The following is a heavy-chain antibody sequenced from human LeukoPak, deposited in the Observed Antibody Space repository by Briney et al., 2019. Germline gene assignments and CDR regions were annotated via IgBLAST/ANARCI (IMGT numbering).Heavy chain of an antibody. CDR1: GFTFSSSW. J-gene: IGHJ4*02. CDR3: ATNTRAYAVLLAY. Sequence: GGSLRLSCAASGFTFSSSWMIWARQAPGKGLEWVANINQDGGQKYYLDSVKGRFTISRDNADNSLYLLMDGLRAEDTAVYYCATNTRAYAVLLAYWGQGTLVTVSS. CDR2: INQDGGQK. V-gene: IGHV3-7*01. D-gene: IGHD4-17*01.